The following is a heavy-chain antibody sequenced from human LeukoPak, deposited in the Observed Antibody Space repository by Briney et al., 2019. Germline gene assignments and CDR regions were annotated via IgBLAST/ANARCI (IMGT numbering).Heavy chain of an antibody. V-gene: IGHV4-38-2*02. Sequence: SETLSLTCTVSGYSISSGYYWGWIRQPPGKGLEWIGSIYHSGSTYYNPFLKSRVTISVETSKNQFSLKLKSVTAADTAVYYCARGGYYGSGNDFRFDPWGQGTLVTVSS. J-gene: IGHJ5*02. CDR3: ARGGYYGSGNDFRFDP. CDR1: GYSISSGYY. D-gene: IGHD3-10*01. CDR2: IYHSGST.